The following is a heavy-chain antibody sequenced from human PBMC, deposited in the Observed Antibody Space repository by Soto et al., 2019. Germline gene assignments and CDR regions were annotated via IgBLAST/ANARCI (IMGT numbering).Heavy chain of an antibody. V-gene: IGHV3-30*18. CDR1: GFTFRSYG. CDR2: MSFDGSNK. D-gene: IGHD1-1*01. Sequence: QVQLVESGGGVVQPGRSLRLSCAASGFTFRSYGMHWVRQAPGKGLEWVALMSFDGSNKYYADSVRGRFTISSDNSKSTLYLQMDILRPEHTAVYYCAKQFGWELQLTHPYYNSGMDVWGQGTTVTVSS. J-gene: IGHJ6*02. CDR3: AKQFGWELQLTHPYYNSGMDV.